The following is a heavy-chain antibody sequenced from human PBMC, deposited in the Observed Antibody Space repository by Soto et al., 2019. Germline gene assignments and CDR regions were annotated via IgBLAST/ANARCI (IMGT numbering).Heavy chain of an antibody. D-gene: IGHD2-2*01. J-gene: IGHJ4*02. CDR2: ISAYNDNT. Sequence: ASVKVSCKASGYTFTSYGISWVRQAPGQGLEWMGWISAYNDNTNYAQKLQGRVTMTTDTSTSTAYMELRSLRSDDTAVYYCARPYCSSTSCYRGLYYFDYWGQGTLVTVSS. CDR3: ARPYCSSTSCYRGLYYFDY. V-gene: IGHV1-18*01. CDR1: GYTFTSYG.